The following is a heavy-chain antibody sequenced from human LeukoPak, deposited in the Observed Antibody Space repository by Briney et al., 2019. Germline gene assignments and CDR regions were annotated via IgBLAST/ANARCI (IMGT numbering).Heavy chain of an antibody. CDR3: ARGGYSRWFDP. D-gene: IGHD6-13*01. J-gene: IGHJ5*02. Sequence: SETLSLTCTVSGGSISTYYWNWIRQPPGKGLEWIGYIYYSGSTYYNPSLKSRVTISVDTSKNQFSLKLSSVTAADTAVYYCARGGYSRWFDPWGQGTLVTVSS. CDR2: IYYSGST. CDR1: GGSISTYY. V-gene: IGHV4-59*08.